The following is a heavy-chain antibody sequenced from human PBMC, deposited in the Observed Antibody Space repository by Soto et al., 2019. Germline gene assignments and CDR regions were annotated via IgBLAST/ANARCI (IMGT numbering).Heavy chain of an antibody. CDR2: IVRLFGTA. CDR1: GGTLNNFA. Sequence: QVQLVQSGAEVKKPGSSVKVSCKASGGTLNNFAVSWVRQAPGQGLEWMGGIVRLFGTAKYAQKFQGRVTITSDESTRTAYMELRNLRSEDTAIYYCAISGNSRVYFDLWGRGTLVTVSS. D-gene: IGHD1-26*01. V-gene: IGHV1-69*01. CDR3: AISGNSRVYFDL. J-gene: IGHJ2*01.